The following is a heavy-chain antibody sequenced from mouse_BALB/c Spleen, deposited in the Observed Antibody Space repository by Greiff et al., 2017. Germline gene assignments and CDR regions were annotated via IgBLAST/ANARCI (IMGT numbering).Heavy chain of an antibody. CDR1: GFTFSSYA. V-gene: IGHV5-9-4*01. CDR2: ISSGGSYT. D-gene: IGHD3-1*01. J-gene: IGHJ3*01. Sequence: EVKLVESGGGLVKPGGSLKLSCAASGFTFSSYAMSWVRQSPEKRLEWVAEISSGGSYTYYPDTVTGRFTISRDNAKNTLYLEMSSLRSEDTAMYYCARDSSGYARPFAYWGQGTLVTVSA. CDR3: ARDSSGYARPFAY.